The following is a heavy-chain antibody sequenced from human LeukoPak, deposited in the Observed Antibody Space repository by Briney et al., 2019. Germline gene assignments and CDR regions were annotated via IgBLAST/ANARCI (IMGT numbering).Heavy chain of an antibody. J-gene: IGHJ4*02. CDR3: ATPRGSGSYLAFDY. D-gene: IGHD1-26*01. V-gene: IGHV3-74*01. Sequence: PGGSLRLSCAASGFTFSSYWMHWVRQAPGKGLVWVSRINSDGSSTSYADSVKGRFTISRDNAKNTLYLQTNSLRAEDTAVYYSATPRGSGSYLAFDYWGQGTLVTVSS. CDR2: INSDGSST. CDR1: GFTFSSYW.